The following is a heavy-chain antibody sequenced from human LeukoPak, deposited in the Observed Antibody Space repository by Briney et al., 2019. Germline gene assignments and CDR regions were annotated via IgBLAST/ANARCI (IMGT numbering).Heavy chain of an antibody. D-gene: IGHD2-21*02. CDR2: IYASGNT. CDR1: GGSTSRYY. V-gene: IGHV4-4*07. Sequence: SETLSLTCTVSGGSTSRYYWSWIRQPPGKGLEWIGRIYASGNTNYNPSLKSRVTMSVDTSKNLFALKLSSVTAADTAVYYCARQGVATAIDYWGQGTLVTVSS. CDR3: ARQGVATAIDY. J-gene: IGHJ4*02.